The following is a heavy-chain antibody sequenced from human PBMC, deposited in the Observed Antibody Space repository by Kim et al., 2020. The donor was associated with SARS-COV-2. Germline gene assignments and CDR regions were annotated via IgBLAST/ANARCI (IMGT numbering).Heavy chain of an antibody. Sequence: GGSLRLSCAASGFTFSSYAMSWVRQAPGKGLEWVSAISGSGGSTYYADSVKGRFTISRDNSKNTLYLQMNSLRAEDTAVYYCAKDQGYDFWSGLWGGYYGMDVWGQGTTVTVSS. CDR2: ISGSGGST. CDR3: AKDQGYDFWSGLWGGYYGMDV. D-gene: IGHD3-3*01. J-gene: IGHJ6*02. V-gene: IGHV3-23*01. CDR1: GFTFSSYA.